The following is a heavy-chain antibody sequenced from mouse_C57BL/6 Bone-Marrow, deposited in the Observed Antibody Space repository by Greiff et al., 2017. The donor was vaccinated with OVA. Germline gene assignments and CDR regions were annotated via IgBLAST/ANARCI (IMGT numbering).Heavy chain of an antibody. D-gene: IGHD3-2*02. CDR3: ARGGEDSSTWFAY. CDR2: IYPGGGYT. CDR1: GYTFTNYW. Sequence: QVQLQQSGAELVRPGTSVKMSCKASGYTFTNYWIGWAKQRPGHGLEWIGDIYPGGGYTNYNEKFKGKATLTADKSSSTAYMQFSSLTSEDSAIYYCARGGEDSSTWFAYWGQGTLVTVSA. J-gene: IGHJ3*01. V-gene: IGHV1-63*01.